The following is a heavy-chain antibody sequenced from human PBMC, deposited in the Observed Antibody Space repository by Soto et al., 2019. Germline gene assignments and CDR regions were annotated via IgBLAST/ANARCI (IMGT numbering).Heavy chain of an antibody. CDR2: IWYDGSNK. V-gene: IGHV3-33*01. J-gene: IGHJ3*01. Sequence: GGSLRLSCAASGFTFSSYGMHWVRQAPGKGLEWVAVIWYDGSNKYYADSVKGRFTISRDNSKNTLYLQMNSLRAEDTAVYYCSRCISVAHPNVFDLRGQGTMVT. CDR1: GFTFSSYG. CDR3: SRCISVAHPNVFDL. D-gene: IGHD6-19*01.